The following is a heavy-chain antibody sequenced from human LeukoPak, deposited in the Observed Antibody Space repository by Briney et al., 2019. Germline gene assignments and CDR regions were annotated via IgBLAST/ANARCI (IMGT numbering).Heavy chain of an antibody. Sequence: SETLSLTCTVSGYSISSGYYWGWIRQPPGKGLEWIGSIYHSGSTYYNPSLKSRVTISVDTSKNQFSLKLSSVTAADTAVYYCARDPASPPMDVWGKGTTVIISS. J-gene: IGHJ6*03. V-gene: IGHV4-38-2*02. CDR3: ARDPASPPMDV. CDR2: IYHSGST. CDR1: GYSISSGYY.